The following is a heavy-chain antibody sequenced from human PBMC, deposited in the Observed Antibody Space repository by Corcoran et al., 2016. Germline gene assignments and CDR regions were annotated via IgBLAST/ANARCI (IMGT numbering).Heavy chain of an antibody. D-gene: IGHD3-10*01. Sequence: QVQLVESGGGVVQPGRSLRLSCAASGFTFSSYGMHWVRQAPGKGLEWVAVISYDGSNKYYADSVKGRFTISRDNSKNTLYLQMNSLRAEDTAVYYCAKDLPQVQDYGTFDYWGQGTLVTVSS. J-gene: IGHJ4*02. CDR2: ISYDGSNK. CDR3: AKDLPQVQDYGTFDY. CDR1: GFTFSSYG. V-gene: IGHV3-30*18.